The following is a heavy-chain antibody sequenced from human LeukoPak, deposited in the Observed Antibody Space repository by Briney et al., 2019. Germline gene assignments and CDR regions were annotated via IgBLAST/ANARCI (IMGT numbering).Heavy chain of an antibody. CDR3: ARWGGRQFDY. CDR1: GVSISSYY. V-gene: IGHV4-59*01. Sequence: PSETLSLTCTVSGVSISSYYWRWVRQPPGKGLEWVGYIYYSGSTNYNPSLNSRVTISVHTSKNQFSLKLSSVTAADTAVYYCARWGGRQFDYWGQGTLVTVSS. CDR2: IYYSGST. J-gene: IGHJ4*02. D-gene: IGHD3-10*01.